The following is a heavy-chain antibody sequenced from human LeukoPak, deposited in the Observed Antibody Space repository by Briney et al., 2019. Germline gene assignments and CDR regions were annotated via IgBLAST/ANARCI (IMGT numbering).Heavy chain of an antibody. D-gene: IGHD6-19*01. V-gene: IGHV4-34*01. CDR3: ARASGWYKVYYYYMDV. CDR2: INHSGST. J-gene: IGHJ6*03. CDR1: GGSFSGDY. Sequence: SETLSLTCAVYGGSFSGDYWSWIRQPPGKGLEWIGEINHSGSTNYNPSLKSRVAISVDTSKNQFSLNLSSVTAADTAVYYCARASGWYKVYYYYMDVWGEGTTVTVSS.